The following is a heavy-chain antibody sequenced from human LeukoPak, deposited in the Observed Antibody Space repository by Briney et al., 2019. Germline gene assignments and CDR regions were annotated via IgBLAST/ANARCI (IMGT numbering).Heavy chain of an antibody. CDR2: ISCGRNNK. V-gene: IGHV3-30*18. D-gene: IGHD3-22*01. Sequence: GGSLRLSCVTTGFTLSKHCMHWVRQAPSRGLEWVAVISCGRNNKEYADYVKGRTTLSRDNSKNTIYLQRKSLGTGDSAFYSCGKGGDSSGYYSRLDSWGQGTLVTVPS. CDR3: GKGGDSSGYYSRLDS. J-gene: IGHJ4*02. CDR1: GFTLSKHC.